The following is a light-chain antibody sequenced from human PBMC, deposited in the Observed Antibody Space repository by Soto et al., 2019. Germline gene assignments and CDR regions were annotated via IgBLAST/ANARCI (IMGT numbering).Light chain of an antibody. CDR2: AAS. V-gene: IGKV1-39*01. Sequence: IPLTQSPSSLSASVGNRVTITCLASQGIKTFLAWYQQKPGKAPKLLIYAASILQSGVPPRFSGGGGGTDFTLTISSLQPEDFASYYCQQIYTIPLTFGGGTKVDIK. CDR3: QQIYTIPLT. J-gene: IGKJ4*01. CDR1: QGIKTF.